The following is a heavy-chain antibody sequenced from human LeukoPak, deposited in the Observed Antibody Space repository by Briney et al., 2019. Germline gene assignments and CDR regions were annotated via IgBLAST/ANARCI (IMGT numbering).Heavy chain of an antibody. Sequence: ASVKVSCKASGYTFTAYYIHWVRHAPGQGLEYMGVINPSSENTSYTQRFRGRVTMTRDTSTSTVYMQLSSLRSEDTAVYYCARGYYGSGSYSEYFQYWGQGTLVAVSS. CDR1: GYTFTAYY. D-gene: IGHD3-10*01. CDR3: ARGYYGSGSYSEYFQY. J-gene: IGHJ1*01. V-gene: IGHV1-46*01. CDR2: INPSSENT.